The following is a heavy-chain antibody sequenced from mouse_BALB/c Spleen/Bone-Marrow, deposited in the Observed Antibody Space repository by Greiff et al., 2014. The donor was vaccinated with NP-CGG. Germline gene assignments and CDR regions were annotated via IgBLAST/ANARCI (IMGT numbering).Heavy chain of an antibody. CDR2: VYPGSDTA. V-gene: IGHV1S22*01. J-gene: IGHJ3*01. Sequence: LQQPGSELVRPGASVTLSCKASGYTFTNFWMHWVRQTPGQGLEWIGNVYPGSDTANYEEKFKSKATLTVDTSSSTAYMQLSSLTSEDSAVYYCTRSLYYYPAYWGQGTLVTVST. CDR3: TRSLYYYPAY. CDR1: GYTFTNFW. D-gene: IGHD1-1*01.